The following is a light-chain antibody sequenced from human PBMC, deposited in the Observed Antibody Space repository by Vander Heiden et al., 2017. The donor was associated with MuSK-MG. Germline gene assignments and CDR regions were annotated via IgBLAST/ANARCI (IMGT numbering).Light chain of an antibody. CDR3: QQYNHWPPLS. Sequence: EIVMTQSPATLSVSPGERATLSCRASQSVSSNLAWYQHKPGQAPRLLIYGASTRATGIPTRFSGSGSGTEFTLTISSRQSEDFAVYHCQQYNHWPPLSFGGGTKVEIK. CDR1: QSVSSN. CDR2: GAS. V-gene: IGKV3-15*01. J-gene: IGKJ4*01.